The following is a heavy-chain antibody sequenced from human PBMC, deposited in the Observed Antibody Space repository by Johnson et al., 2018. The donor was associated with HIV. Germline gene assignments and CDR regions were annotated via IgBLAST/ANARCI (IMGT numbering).Heavy chain of an antibody. CDR2: IYSGGST. CDR3: ARDLVVGDHSAPLTHAVDV. Sequence: VQLVESGGGLVQPGGSLRLSCAASGFTVSNKYMSWVRQAPGKGPEWVSVIYSGGSTYYADSVKGRFTISRDNSKNTLYLQMNSLRVEDTAVYYCARDLVVGDHSAPLTHAVDVWGQGTMVTVSS. CDR1: GFTVSNKY. V-gene: IGHV3-66*01. J-gene: IGHJ3*01. D-gene: IGHD1-26*01.